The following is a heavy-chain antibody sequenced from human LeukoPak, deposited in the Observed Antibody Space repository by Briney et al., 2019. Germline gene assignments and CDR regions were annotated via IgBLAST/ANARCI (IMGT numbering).Heavy chain of an antibody. V-gene: IGHV3-7*01. D-gene: IGHD3-10*01. J-gene: IGHJ4*02. CDR3: AKGLDYHLDY. CDR1: GFIFSTYW. Sequence: GGSLRLSCAASGFIFSTYWMSWVRQAPGKGLEWVANIKQDGSEKYYVDSVKGRFTISRDNSKNTLYLQMNSLRPEDTAVYYCAKGLDYHLDYWGQGTLVTVSS. CDR2: IKQDGSEK.